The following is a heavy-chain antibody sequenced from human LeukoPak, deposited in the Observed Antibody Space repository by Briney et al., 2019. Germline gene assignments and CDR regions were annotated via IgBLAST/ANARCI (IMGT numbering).Heavy chain of an antibody. V-gene: IGHV3-23*01. J-gene: IGHJ4*02. CDR3: AKDSRYGYRWDYDY. CDR2: ISGSGAIT. D-gene: IGHD5-18*01. CDR1: GFTFSSYG. Sequence: HAGGTLRLSCAASGFTFSSYGMSWVRQAPGKGLDWVSTISGSGAITYYADSVKGRFTISRDNSKNTLDLKMNSLRAEDTAVYYCAKDSRYGYRWDYDYWGQGTLVTVSS.